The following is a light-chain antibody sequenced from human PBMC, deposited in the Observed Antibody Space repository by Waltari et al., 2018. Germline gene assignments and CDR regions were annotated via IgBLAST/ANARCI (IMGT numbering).Light chain of an antibody. V-gene: IGLV2-14*02. Sequence: QSALTQPASVSRSPGQSITISCTWASSDVGRYNLVSWYQQHPGKAPKLIIYEATKRPSGVSGRFSGSKSGYTASLTISGLQADDEADYYCCSYTSSSTPRLFGGGTKLTVL. J-gene: IGLJ3*02. CDR2: EAT. CDR3: CSYTSSSTPRL. CDR1: SSDVGRYNL.